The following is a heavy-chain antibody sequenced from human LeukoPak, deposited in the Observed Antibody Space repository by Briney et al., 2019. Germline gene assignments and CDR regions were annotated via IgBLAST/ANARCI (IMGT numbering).Heavy chain of an antibody. Sequence: GGSLRLSCAASGFTFSSYEMNWVRQAPGKGLEWVSGISASGGSTYYADSVRGRFTISRDDSKNTLYLQMNSLRAEDTAVYFCARAANYYGSGSYNNYFDYWGQGTLVTVSS. CDR1: GFTFSSYE. J-gene: IGHJ4*02. V-gene: IGHV3-23*01. D-gene: IGHD3-10*01. CDR3: ARAANYYGSGSYNNYFDY. CDR2: ISASGGST.